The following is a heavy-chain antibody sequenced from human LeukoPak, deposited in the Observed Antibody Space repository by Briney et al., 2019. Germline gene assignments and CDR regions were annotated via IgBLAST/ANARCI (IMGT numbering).Heavy chain of an antibody. CDR3: AMVRGYYYHGLDV. D-gene: IGHD3-10*01. CDR1: GFTFDDYG. V-gene: IGHV3-74*01. Sequence: GGSLRLSCAASGFTFDDYGMSWVRQAPGKGLVWVSRINSDGSSTSYADSVKGRFTISRDNAMNTLYLQMNSLRAEDTAVYYCAMVRGYYYHGLDVWGQGTTVTVSS. J-gene: IGHJ6*02. CDR2: INSDGSST.